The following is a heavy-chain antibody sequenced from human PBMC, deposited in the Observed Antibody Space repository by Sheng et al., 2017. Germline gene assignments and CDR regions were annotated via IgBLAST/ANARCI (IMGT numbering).Heavy chain of an antibody. J-gene: IGHJ3*02. CDR3: ARDNRVRGMIVAGAFDI. D-gene: IGHD3-22*01. Sequence: QVQLVQSGAEMKKPGASVKVSCKASGYTFTGYYMHWVRQAPGQGLEWMGRINPNSGGTNYAQKFQGRVTMTRDTSISTAYMELSRLRSDDTAVYYCARDNRVRGMIVAGAFDIWGQGTMVTVSS. V-gene: IGHV1-2*06. CDR1: GYTFTGYY. CDR2: INPNSGGT.